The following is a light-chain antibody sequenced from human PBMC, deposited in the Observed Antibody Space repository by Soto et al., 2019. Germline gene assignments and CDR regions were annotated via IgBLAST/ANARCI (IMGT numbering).Light chain of an antibody. CDR2: YDN. Sequence: SYELTQPPSESVAPGETASITCGGDKIGRKSVHWYQQRPGQAPVLVMYYDNDRPSEIPERFSGSNSGNTATLSISRVEAGDEADYYCQVWDSSSAHYVFGTGTKLTVL. CDR1: KIGRKS. J-gene: IGLJ1*01. CDR3: QVWDSSSAHYV. V-gene: IGLV3-21*04.